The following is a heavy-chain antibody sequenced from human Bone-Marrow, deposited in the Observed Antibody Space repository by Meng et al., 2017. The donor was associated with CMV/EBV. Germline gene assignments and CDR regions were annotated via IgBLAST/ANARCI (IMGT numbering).Heavy chain of an antibody. CDR3: ASDVAIYCSGGSCYRGSYWFDP. CDR1: GYTFTGYY. D-gene: IGHD2-15*01. J-gene: IGHJ5*02. Sequence: ASVKVSCKASGYTFTGYYMHWVRQAPGQGLEWMGWINPNSGGTNYAQKFQGRVTMTRDTSISTAYMELSRLRSDDTAVYYCASDVAIYCSGGSCYRGSYWFDPWGQGTLVTVSS. CDR2: INPNSGGT. V-gene: IGHV1-2*02.